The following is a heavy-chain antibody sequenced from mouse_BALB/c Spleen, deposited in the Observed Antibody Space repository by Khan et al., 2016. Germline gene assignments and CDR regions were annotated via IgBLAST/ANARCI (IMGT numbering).Heavy chain of an antibody. J-gene: IGHJ2*01. Sequence: EVKLEESGGGLVQPGGSMKLSCVASGFSFSNFWMSWVRQSPEKGLEWVAEIRFKSENYATHYAETVKGRFTISRDDSKSRLYLQMNSLKTEDTGTYYCTSVVDYWGPGTTLTVSS. D-gene: IGHD1-1*02. CDR1: GFSFSNFW. CDR2: IRFKSENYAT. CDR3: TSVVDY. V-gene: IGHV6-6*02.